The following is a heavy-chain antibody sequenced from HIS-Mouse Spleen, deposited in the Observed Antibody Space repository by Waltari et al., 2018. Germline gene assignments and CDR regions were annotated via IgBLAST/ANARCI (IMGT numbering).Heavy chain of an antibody. Sequence: QLQLQESGPGLVKPSEPLSLTCTVSGGSIRSSSYYWGWIRQPPGQGLEWIGSIYYSGSTYYNPSLKSRVTISVDTSKNQFSLKLSSVTAADTAVYYCAREIPYSSSWYDWYFDLWGRGTLVTVSS. J-gene: IGHJ2*01. CDR2: IYYSGST. D-gene: IGHD6-13*01. CDR1: GGSIRSSSYY. CDR3: AREIPYSSSWYDWYFDL. V-gene: IGHV4-39*07.